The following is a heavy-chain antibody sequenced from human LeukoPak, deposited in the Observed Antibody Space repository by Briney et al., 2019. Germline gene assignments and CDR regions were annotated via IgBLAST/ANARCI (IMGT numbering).Heavy chain of an antibody. J-gene: IGHJ1*01. Sequence: PSETLSLPCAVYGGSFSGYYWSWIRQPPGKGLEWKGEINHSGSTNYNPSLKSRVTILVDTSKYQFSLKLSSVTAADTAVYYCARGHSPVTTKVSYFQHWGQGNLVTVSS. V-gene: IGHV4-34*01. CDR2: INHSGST. CDR1: GGSFSGYY. CDR3: ARGHSPVTTKVSYFQH. D-gene: IGHD4-17*01.